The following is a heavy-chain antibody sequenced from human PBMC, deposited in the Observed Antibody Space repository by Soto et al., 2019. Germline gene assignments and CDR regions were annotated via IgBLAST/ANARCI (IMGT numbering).Heavy chain of an antibody. J-gene: IGHJ4*02. CDR2: VYYSGNT. CDR1: GGSISSYY. V-gene: IGHV4-59*01. D-gene: IGHD3-9*01. CDR3: AGALSFHDVLTGRGWVFYFDY. Sequence: QVRLQESGPGLVKPSETLSLTCTVSGGSISSYYWTWIRQPPGRGLEWIGDVYYSGNTNSHPSLKCRVTTSVDTSSSQYSLELKSVTTADTAVYYCAGALSFHDVLTGRGWVFYFDYWGQGALVTVSS.